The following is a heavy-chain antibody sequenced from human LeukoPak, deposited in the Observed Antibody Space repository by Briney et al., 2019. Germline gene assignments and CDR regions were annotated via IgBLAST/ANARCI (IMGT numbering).Heavy chain of an antibody. CDR1: GFTFMTYA. CDR3: VKASRSSSWYFDY. J-gene: IGHJ4*02. CDR2: ISSNGGTT. V-gene: IGHV3-64D*08. D-gene: IGHD6-13*01. Sequence: GGSLRLSCSASGFTFMTYAMHWVRQAPGKGLEYVSAISSNGGTTYYVDSVKGRFAISRDNSKNTLYLQMSSLRAEDTAVYYCVKASRSSSWYFDYWGQGTLVTVSS.